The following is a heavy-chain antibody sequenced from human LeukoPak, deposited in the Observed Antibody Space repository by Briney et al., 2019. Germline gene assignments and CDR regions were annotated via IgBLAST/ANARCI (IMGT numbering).Heavy chain of an antibody. CDR3: AREVWHSSSWYRGTNWFDP. Sequence: ASVKVSCKASGYTFTSYYMHWVRQTPGQGLGWRGIINPSGGSTSYAQKFQGRVTMTRDTSTSTVYMELSSLRSEDTAVYYCAREVWHSSSWYRGTNWFDPWGQGTLVTVSS. CDR2: INPSGGST. CDR1: GYTFTSYY. V-gene: IGHV1-46*01. D-gene: IGHD6-13*01. J-gene: IGHJ5*02.